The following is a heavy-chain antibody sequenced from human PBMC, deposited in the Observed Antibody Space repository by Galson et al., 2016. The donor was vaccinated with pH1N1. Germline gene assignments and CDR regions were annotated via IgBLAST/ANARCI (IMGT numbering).Heavy chain of an antibody. CDR3: ARSCYGDYVHCFDP. J-gene: IGHJ5*02. V-gene: IGHV4-31*03. CDR1: GGSISSGDHY. CDR2: IYYSGST. D-gene: IGHD4-17*01. Sequence: TLSLTCTVSGGSISSGDHYWSWIRQHPGKGLEWIGYIYYSGSTYYNPSLKSRVSISVYTSKNQFSLKLSSVTAADTAVYYWARSCYGDYVHCFDPWGQGTLVTVSS.